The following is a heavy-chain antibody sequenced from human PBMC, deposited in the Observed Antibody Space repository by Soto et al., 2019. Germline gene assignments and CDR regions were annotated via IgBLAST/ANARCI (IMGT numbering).Heavy chain of an antibody. J-gene: IGHJ4*02. D-gene: IGHD1-26*01. Sequence: QVQLQESGPGLVKPSQTLSLTCTVSGGSINSGGYYWRWIRQHPGQGLEWIGYIYYIGSTYYSPFLNSRFTMSVDTSKNLFSLKLNSVTAADTAIYYCARAWGRSDYGGHYFDFWGQGALVTVSS. V-gene: IGHV4-31*03. CDR2: IYYIGST. CDR1: GGSINSGGYY. CDR3: ARAWGRSDYGGHYFDF.